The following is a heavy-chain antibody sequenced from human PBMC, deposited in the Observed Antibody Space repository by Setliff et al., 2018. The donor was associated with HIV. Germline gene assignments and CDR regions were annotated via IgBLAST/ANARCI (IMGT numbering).Heavy chain of an antibody. J-gene: IGHJ3*01. CDR3: ARSEGGWDGFDL. CDR2: IYSGGST. Sequence: HPGGSLRLSCAASGFNVSNNYMTWVRQAPGKGLEWVPIIYSGGSTRYAASVKGRFTISRHNSQNTLYLQMSSLRPEDTGVYHCARSEGGWDGFDLWGQGTMVTVSS. V-gene: IGHV3-53*04. D-gene: IGHD6-19*01. CDR1: GFNVSNNY.